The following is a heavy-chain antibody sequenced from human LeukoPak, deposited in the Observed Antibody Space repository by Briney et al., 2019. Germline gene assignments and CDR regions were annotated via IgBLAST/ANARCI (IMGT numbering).Heavy chain of an antibody. V-gene: IGHV3-30*18. Sequence: RSGGSLRLSCAASGFTFSAYGMHWVRQAPGKGLEWVAVISYDGSNKYYADSMKGRFTISRDNSKNTLYLQMNSLRAEDTAVYYCAKDDSSGSSYYFHGMDVWGQGTTVTVSS. J-gene: IGHJ6*02. D-gene: IGHD3-22*01. CDR3: AKDDSSGSSYYFHGMDV. CDR2: ISYDGSNK. CDR1: GFTFSAYG.